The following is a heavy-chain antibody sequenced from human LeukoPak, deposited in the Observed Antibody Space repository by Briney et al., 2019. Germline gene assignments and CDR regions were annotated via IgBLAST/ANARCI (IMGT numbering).Heavy chain of an antibody. CDR2: IYHTGSI. D-gene: IGHD3-10*01. J-gene: IGHJ4*02. Sequence: PSETLSLTCTVSGGSISSYYWSWIRQPPGKGLEWIGYIYHTGSINYNPSLKSRVTISVDTSKNQFSLKVNSVTAADTAVYYCARHLLLWFGAAYFDYWGQGTLVTVSS. CDR3: ARHLLLWFGAAYFDY. V-gene: IGHV4-59*01. CDR1: GGSISSYY.